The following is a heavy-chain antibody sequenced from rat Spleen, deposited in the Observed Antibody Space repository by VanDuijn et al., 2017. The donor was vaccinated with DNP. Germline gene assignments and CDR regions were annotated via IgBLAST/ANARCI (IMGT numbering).Heavy chain of an antibody. CDR2: ISYSGST. Sequence: EVQLQESGPGLVKPSQSLSLTCSVTGYSITSNYWGWIRKFPGNKMEWMGYISYSGSTSYNPSLKSRISITRDTSKNQFFLQLKSVTTEDTATYYCARSDSYGFPYWGQGTLVTVSS. J-gene: IGHJ3*01. CDR3: ARSDSYGFPY. CDR1: GYSITSNY. D-gene: IGHD1-2*01. V-gene: IGHV3-1*01.